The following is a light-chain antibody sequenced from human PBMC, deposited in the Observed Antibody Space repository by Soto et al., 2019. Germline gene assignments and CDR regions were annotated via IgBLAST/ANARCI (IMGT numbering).Light chain of an antibody. J-gene: IGKJ2*01. Sequence: EIVLTQSPGTLSLSPGERATLSCRASQSVSSSYLAWYQQKPGQAPRLLIFGASSRATGIPDRFSGSGSGTDFSLPITRLGPEDFAGYYCQQYGSSPPYIFGQGTKLEIK. CDR3: QQYGSSPPYI. CDR2: GAS. V-gene: IGKV3-20*01. CDR1: QSVSSSY.